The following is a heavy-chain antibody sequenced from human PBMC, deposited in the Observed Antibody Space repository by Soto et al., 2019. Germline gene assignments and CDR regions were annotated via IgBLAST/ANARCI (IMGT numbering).Heavy chain of an antibody. CDR1: CGPSSTSPYP. CDR2: IYPRGVA. J-gene: IGHJ5*02. CDR3: AGMPYTGGLRFDP. Sequence: SGTPFPTSSFSCGPSSTSPYPWGWVRPPPGKALEWGGFIYPRGVASSNPSPKSRVSISLDTSNNQCSLKLSSVTAADTAVYYCAGMPYTGGLRFDPWGPGTLVTVSS. V-gene: IGHV4-30-2*01. D-gene: IGHD6-19*01.